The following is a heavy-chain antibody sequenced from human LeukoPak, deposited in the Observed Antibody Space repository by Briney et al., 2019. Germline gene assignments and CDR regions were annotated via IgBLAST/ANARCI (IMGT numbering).Heavy chain of an antibody. CDR2: ISSSSSTI. J-gene: IGHJ4*02. D-gene: IGHD3-10*01. V-gene: IGHV3-48*01. Sequence: GGSLRLSCAASGFTFSSYSMNWVRQAPGKGLEWVSYISSSSSTIYYADSVKGRFTISRDNAKNSLYLQMNSLRAEDTAVYYCAREHITMVWGLIDYWGQGTLVTVSS. CDR3: AREHITMVWGLIDY. CDR1: GFTFSSYS.